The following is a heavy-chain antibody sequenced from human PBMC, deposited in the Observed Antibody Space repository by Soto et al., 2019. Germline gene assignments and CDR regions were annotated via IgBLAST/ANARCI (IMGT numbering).Heavy chain of an antibody. Sequence: QVQLQESGPGLVKPSVTLSLTCAVTGGSISDYYWSWVRQPPGKGLEWIGSIYDSGSTNYNPSLKSRATISVDTTKTQLYLRLTSVIAADMAVYYCAAAPRYWGQGTLVTVSS. CDR1: GGSISDYY. CDR3: AAAPRY. D-gene: IGHD2-15*01. J-gene: IGHJ4*02. V-gene: IGHV4-59*01. CDR2: IYDSGST.